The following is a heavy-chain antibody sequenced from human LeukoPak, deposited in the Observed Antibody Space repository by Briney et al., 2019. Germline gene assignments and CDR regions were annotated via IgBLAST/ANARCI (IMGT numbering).Heavy chain of an antibody. J-gene: IGHJ4*02. CDR3: AKRFERTYYFDY. Sequence: ASVKVSCKASGYTFTGYYMHWVRQAPGQGLEWMGWINPHSGGTNCAQKFQGRVTMTRDTSISTAYMELSSLRSDDTAMYYCAKRFERTYYFDYWGQETLVTVSS. D-gene: IGHD3-10*01. CDR1: GYTFTGYY. CDR2: INPHSGGT. V-gene: IGHV1-2*02.